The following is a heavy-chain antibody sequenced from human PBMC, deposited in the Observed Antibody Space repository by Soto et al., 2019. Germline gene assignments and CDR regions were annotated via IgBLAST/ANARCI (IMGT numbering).Heavy chain of an antibody. D-gene: IGHD5-12*01. J-gene: IGHJ6*02. CDR2: IYPDESDT. CDR1: GYSWTKYC. CDR3: VRMGFSGGGYLSYYYYGMDI. Sequence: GEPLKICCKGSGYSWTKYCIGWVRQMPGKGLEWMAIIYPDESDTRYSPSFQGQVTISADKSISTAYLQWSSLKASDTAMYYCVRMGFSGGGYLSYYYYGMDIWGQGPTVTVSS. V-gene: IGHV5-51*01.